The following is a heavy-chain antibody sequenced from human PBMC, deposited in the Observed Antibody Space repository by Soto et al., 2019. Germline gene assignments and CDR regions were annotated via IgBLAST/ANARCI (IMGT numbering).Heavy chain of an antibody. CDR3: ARVGEVMVRGVIITPIDY. V-gene: IGHV1-18*01. CDR1: GYTFTSYG. D-gene: IGHD3-10*01. J-gene: IGHJ4*02. CDR2: ISAYNGNT. Sequence: ASVKVSCKASGYTFTSYGISWVRQAPGQGLEWMGWISAYNGNTNYAQKLQGRVTMTTDTSTSTAYMELRSLGSDDTAVYYCARVGEVMVRGVIITPIDYWGQGTLVTVSS.